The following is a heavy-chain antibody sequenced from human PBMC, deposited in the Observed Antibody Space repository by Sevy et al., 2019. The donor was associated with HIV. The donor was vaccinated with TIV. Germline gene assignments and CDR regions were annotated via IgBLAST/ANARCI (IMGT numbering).Heavy chain of an antibody. J-gene: IGHJ5*02. D-gene: IGHD6-19*01. Sequence: SETLSLTCTVSGGSISSYYWSWIRPPPGKGLEWIGYIYYSGSTNYNPSLKSRVTISVDTSKNQFSLKLSSVTAADTAVSYCARRGLGNWFDPWGQGTLVTVSS. CDR2: IYYSGST. CDR1: GGSISSYY. V-gene: IGHV4-59*01. CDR3: ARRGLGNWFDP.